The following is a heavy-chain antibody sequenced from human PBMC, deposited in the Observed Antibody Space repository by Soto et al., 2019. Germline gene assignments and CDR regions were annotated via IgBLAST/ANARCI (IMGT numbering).Heavy chain of an antibody. J-gene: IGHJ4*02. Sequence: GGSLRLSCAASGFTFSSYWMSWVRQAPGKGLEWVANIKQDGSEKYYVDSVKGRFTISRDNAKNSLYLQMNSLRAEDTAVYYCAREWNQLYYDFWSGYYSTFDYWGQGTLVTVSS. CDR1: GFTFSSYW. CDR2: IKQDGSEK. CDR3: AREWNQLYYDFWSGYYSTFDY. V-gene: IGHV3-7*01. D-gene: IGHD3-3*01.